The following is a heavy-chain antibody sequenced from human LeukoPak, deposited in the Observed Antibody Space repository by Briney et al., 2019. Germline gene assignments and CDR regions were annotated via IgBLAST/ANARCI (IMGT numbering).Heavy chain of an antibody. CDR1: GFIFSSYG. D-gene: IGHD3-22*01. CDR3: AKGTGYYDSSGYYYTDYNAFDI. Sequence: GGSLRLSCAASGFIFSSYGMHWVRQAPGKGLEWVALIRYDGSNKYYADSVKGRFTISRDNSKNTLYLQMNSLRAEDTAMYYCAKGTGYYDSSGYYYTDYNAFDIWGQGTMVTVSS. J-gene: IGHJ3*02. CDR2: IRYDGSNK. V-gene: IGHV3-30*02.